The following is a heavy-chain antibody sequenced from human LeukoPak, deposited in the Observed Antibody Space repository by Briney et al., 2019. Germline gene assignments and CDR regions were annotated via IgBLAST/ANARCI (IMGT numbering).Heavy chain of an antibody. D-gene: IGHD2-2*01. V-gene: IGHV2-5*01. CDR1: GFSLSTSGVG. J-gene: IGHJ4*02. CDR3: AHTDGKDSVWYQLPTYYFDY. Sequence: SGPTLVKPTQTLTLTCTFSGFSLSTSGVGVGWIRQPPGKALEWLALIYWNDDKRYSPSLKSRLTITKDTSKNQVVLTMTNMDPVDTATYYCAHTDGKDSVWYQLPTYYFDYWGQGTLVTVSS. CDR2: IYWNDDK.